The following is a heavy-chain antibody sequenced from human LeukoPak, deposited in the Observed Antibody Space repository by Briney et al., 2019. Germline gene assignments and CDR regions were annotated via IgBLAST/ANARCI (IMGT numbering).Heavy chain of an antibody. CDR1: GFTFSGYG. J-gene: IGHJ4*02. V-gene: IGHV3-23*01. CDR2: ISGSGGST. CDR3: AKPHFDD. Sequence: TGGSLRLSCAASGFTFSGYGMSWVRQAPGKGLEWVSAISGSGGSTYYADSVKGRFTISRDNSKNTLYLQMSSLRAGDTAVYYCAKPHFDDWGQGTLVTVSS.